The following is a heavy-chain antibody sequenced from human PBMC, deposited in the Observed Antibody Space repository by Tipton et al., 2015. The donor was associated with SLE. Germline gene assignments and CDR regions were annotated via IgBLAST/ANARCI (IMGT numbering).Heavy chain of an antibody. CDR2: IHHSGRT. D-gene: IGHD2-15*01. CDR1: GDSISNSDYY. J-gene: IGHJ5*01. V-gene: IGHV4-39*07. CDR3: ARSAGYCSGGTCYGSYGFDS. Sequence: TLSLTCTVSGDSISNSDYYWGWIRQPPGKGLEWIGNIHHSGRTYYNPSLISRPTMSVDTSNNQLSLRLSSVTAADSAVYYCARSAGYCSGGTCYGSYGFDSWGQGILVTVSS.